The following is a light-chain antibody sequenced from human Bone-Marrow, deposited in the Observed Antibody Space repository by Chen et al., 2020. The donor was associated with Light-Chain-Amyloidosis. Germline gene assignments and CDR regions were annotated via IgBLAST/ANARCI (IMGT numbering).Light chain of an antibody. CDR1: SRDVGSYNL. V-gene: IGLV2-23*02. J-gene: IGLJ2*01. CDR2: DVN. Sequence: QSALTQPASVSGSPGQSINISCTGTSRDVGSYNLVTWYQQHPGKAPKLMIFDVNKRPSGVSNRFSGSKSGNTASLTISGLQADDEADYYCCSYAGSTTYIVFGGGTKLTVL. CDR3: CSYAGSTTYIV.